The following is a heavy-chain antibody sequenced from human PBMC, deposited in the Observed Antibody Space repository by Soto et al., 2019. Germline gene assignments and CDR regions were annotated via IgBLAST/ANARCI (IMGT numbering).Heavy chain of an antibody. CDR1: GGSISSYY. D-gene: IGHD6-13*01. J-gene: IGHJ5*02. V-gene: IGHV4-34*01. Sequence: SETLSLTCTVSGGSISSYYWSWIRQPPGKGLEWIGEINHSGSTNYNPSLKSRVTISVDTSKNQFSLKLSSVTAADTAVYYCARGRIAAAGTEAAVNWFDPWGQGTLVTVSS. CDR3: ARGRIAAAGTEAAVNWFDP. CDR2: INHSGST.